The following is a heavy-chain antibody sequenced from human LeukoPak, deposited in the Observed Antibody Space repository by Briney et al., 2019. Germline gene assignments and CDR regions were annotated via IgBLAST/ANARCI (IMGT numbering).Heavy chain of an antibody. CDR2: IRYDGSNK. D-gene: IGHD3-10*01. V-gene: IGHV3-30*02. CDR1: GFTFSSYV. J-gene: IGHJ4*02. CDR3: AKPELLWFGEFNYDY. Sequence: GGSLRLSCAASGFTFSSYVMHWVRQAPGKGLEWVAFIRYDGSNKYYADSVKGRFTISRDNSKNTLYLQMNSLRAEDTAVYYCAKPELLWFGEFNYDYWGQGTLVTVSS.